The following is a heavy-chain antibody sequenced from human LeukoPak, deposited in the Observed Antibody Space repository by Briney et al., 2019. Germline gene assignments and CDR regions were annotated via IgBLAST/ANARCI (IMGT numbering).Heavy chain of an antibody. Sequence: PGGSLRLSCAASGFTFSSYAMSWVRQAPGKGLEWVSAISGSGGSTYYADSVKGRFTISRDNARDSLYLQMNSLRVEDTAVYYCARGAPWDCSGSSCSLFDYWGQGTLVTVSS. CDR3: ARGAPWDCSGSSCSLFDY. CDR1: GFTFSSYA. J-gene: IGHJ4*02. CDR2: ISGSGGST. D-gene: IGHD3-22*01. V-gene: IGHV3-23*01.